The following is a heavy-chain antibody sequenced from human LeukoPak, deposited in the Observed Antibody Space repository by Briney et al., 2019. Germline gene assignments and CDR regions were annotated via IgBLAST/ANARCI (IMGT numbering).Heavy chain of an antibody. CDR2: ITDDSKTM. J-gene: IGHJ6*03. V-gene: IGHV3-48*04. Sequence: AGGSLRLSCVASGFTFDTYSMNWIRQAPGKGLEWTSYITDDSKTMYYADSVRGRFTISRDNAKNALYLQMNSLRAEDTAVYYCARGSSWPLYYMDVWGKGTTVTVSS. CDR3: ARGSSWPLYYMDV. D-gene: IGHD6-13*01. CDR1: GFTFDTYS.